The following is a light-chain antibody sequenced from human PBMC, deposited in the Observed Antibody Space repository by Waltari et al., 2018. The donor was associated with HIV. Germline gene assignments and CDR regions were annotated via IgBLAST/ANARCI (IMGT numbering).Light chain of an antibody. CDR2: EVS. V-gene: IGLV2-23*02. Sequence: QSALTQPASVSGSPGQSITISCTGSSSDVGSYKHVSWYQQHPGKAPRRIIYEVSKRPAGVSKRYSDSKSGKTASLTVSGRRAEDEADYYCSSYAGSSTFVIFGGGTKLTVL. CDR3: SSYAGSSTFVI. CDR1: SSDVGSYKH. J-gene: IGLJ2*01.